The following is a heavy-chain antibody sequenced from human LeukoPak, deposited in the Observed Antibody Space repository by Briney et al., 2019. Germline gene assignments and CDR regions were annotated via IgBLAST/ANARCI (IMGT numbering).Heavy chain of an antibody. J-gene: IGHJ4*02. CDR3: ARIGPILGAAWVDY. Sequence: SETLSLTCTVSGDSISSSYYYWGWIRQPPEKGLDWIGSIYRSETTYYNPSLGSRVTISVDTSKNQFSLRLSSVTAVDTAVYYCARIGPILGAAWVDYWGQGTLVSVSS. V-gene: IGHV4-39*07. CDR1: GDSISSSYYY. D-gene: IGHD3-3*02. CDR2: IYRSETT.